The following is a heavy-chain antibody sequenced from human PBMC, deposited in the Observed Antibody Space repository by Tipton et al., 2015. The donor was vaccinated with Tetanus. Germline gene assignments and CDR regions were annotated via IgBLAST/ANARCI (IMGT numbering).Heavy chain of an antibody. CDR2: INHSGST. CDR1: GGSISSGSYY. V-gene: IGHV4-39*07. Sequence: TLSLTCTVSGGSISSGSYYWSWIRQPPGKGLEWIGEINHSGSTNYNPSLKSRVTISVDTSKNQFSLKLSSVTAADTAVYYCARGPHVVVTARGDAFDIWAQGTMVTASS. CDR3: ARGPHVVVTARGDAFDI. J-gene: IGHJ3*02. D-gene: IGHD2-21*02.